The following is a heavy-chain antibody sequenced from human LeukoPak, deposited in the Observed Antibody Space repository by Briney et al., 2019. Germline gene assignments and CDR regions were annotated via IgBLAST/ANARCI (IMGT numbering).Heavy chain of an antibody. J-gene: IGHJ2*01. D-gene: IGHD3-22*01. CDR3: ARDPSDYYDSSGQTWYFDL. CDR1: GGSISSSNW. CDR2: IYHSGST. V-gene: IGHV4-4*02. Sequence: SGTLSLTCAVSGGSISSSNWWSWVRQPPGKGLEWIGEIYHSGSTNYNPSLKSRVTISVDKSKNQFSLKLSSVTAADTAVYYCARDPSDYYDSSGQTWYFDLWGRGTLVTVSS.